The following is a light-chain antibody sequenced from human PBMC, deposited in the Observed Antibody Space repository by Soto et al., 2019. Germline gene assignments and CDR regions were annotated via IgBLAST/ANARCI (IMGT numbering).Light chain of an antibody. CDR2: DAS. CDR1: QSISNW. V-gene: IGKV1-5*01. CDR3: QQYNTYS. Sequence: DIQMTQSPSTLSASVGDRVTITCRARQSISNWLAWYQQKPGKAPKLLIYDASSLESGVPSRFSGSGSGTECPLTVSSLQPVDFATNYCQQYNTYSFGQGTQVEIK. J-gene: IGKJ1*01.